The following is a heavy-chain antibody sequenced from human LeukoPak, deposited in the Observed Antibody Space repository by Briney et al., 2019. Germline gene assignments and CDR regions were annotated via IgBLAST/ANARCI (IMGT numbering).Heavy chain of an antibody. CDR2: IYYSGST. D-gene: IGHD4-23*01. J-gene: IGHJ4*02. V-gene: IGHV4-30-4*08. CDR1: GGSISSGDYY. CDR3: AREAGSLYGGNSRFDY. Sequence: SQTLSLTRTVSGGSISSGDYYWSWIRQPPGKGLPRLRYIYYSGSTYYNPSLKSRVTISVDTSKNQFSLKLSSVTAADTAVYYCAREAGSLYGGNSRFDYWGQGTLVTVSS.